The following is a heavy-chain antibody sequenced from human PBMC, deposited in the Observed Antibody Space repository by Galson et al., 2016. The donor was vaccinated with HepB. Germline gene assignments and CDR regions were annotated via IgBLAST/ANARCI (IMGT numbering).Heavy chain of an antibody. Sequence: SVKVSCKASGYTFTGHYIHWVRQAPGQGLEWMGWIDPNSGDTHYSKRFEGWVTMTRDTSISTAYMEVTRLKSNDTALFYCAGGVVGTSTDAFDVWGQGTTVTVS. D-gene: IGHD1-26*01. CDR2: IDPNSGDT. CDR3: AGGVVGTSTDAFDV. V-gene: IGHV1-2*04. CDR1: GYTFTGHY. J-gene: IGHJ3*01.